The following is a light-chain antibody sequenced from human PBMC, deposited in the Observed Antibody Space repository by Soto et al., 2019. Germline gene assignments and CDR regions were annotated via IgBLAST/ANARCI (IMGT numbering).Light chain of an antibody. Sequence: DIVMTQSPDSLAVSLGERATINCKSSQSVLYSSNNKNYLAWYQQKPGQPPKLLIYWASTRESGVPDRCSGSGSGTDFALTISSLQAEDVAVYFCQQYFSPPQTFGQGAKVEIK. CDR2: WAS. CDR3: QQYFSPPQT. J-gene: IGKJ1*01. V-gene: IGKV4-1*01. CDR1: QSVLYSSNNKNY.